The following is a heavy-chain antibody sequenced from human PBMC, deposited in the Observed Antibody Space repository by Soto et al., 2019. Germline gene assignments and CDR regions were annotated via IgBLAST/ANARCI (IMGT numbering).Heavy chain of an antibody. CDR2: INHSGSS. Sequence: QVQLQQWGAGLLKPSETLSLTCAVHGGSFSGFYWTWIRQPPGKGLEWIGEINHSGSSNYNPPLKSRVTMSLDTSRNQFSLSLNSVTAADTAVYYCARMAGPRYFDLWGRGTLVTVSS. CDR3: ARMAGPRYFDL. V-gene: IGHV4-34*01. J-gene: IGHJ2*01. CDR1: GGSFSGFY.